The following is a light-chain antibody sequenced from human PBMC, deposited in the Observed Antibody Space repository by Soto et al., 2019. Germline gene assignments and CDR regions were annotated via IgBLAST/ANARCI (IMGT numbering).Light chain of an antibody. J-gene: IGKJ2*01. CDR2: VAS. CDR1: QDIGTW. V-gene: IGKV1D-12*01. CDR3: QQCHSFHHT. Sequence: DIQMTQSPSSVSASIGYRVTVTFRAGQDIGTWLAWYQQKPGNAPKLLISVASKLQSGVPSRFSGSGSGTHFTLTISSLQPEDLATYYCQQCHSFHHTFGQGTK.